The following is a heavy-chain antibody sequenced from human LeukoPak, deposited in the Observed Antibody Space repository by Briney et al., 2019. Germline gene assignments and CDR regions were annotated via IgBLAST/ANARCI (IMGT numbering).Heavy chain of an antibody. D-gene: IGHD1-1*01. Sequence: GGSLRLSCAASGFTFSIYAMHWVRQAPGKGLEYVSANSNNGGSTYYANSVKGRFTISRDNSKNTLYLQMGSLRAEDMALYYCARAKLRNPGFYDYWGQGTLVTVSS. CDR3: ARAKLRNPGFYDY. J-gene: IGHJ4*02. CDR2: NSNNGGST. V-gene: IGHV3-64*01. CDR1: GFTFSIYA.